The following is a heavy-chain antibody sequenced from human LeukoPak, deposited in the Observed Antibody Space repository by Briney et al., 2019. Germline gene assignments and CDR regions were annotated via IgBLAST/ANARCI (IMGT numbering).Heavy chain of an antibody. CDR1: GFTSSNSA. CDR2: ISGSGGST. Sequence: PGGSLRLSCAASGFTSSNSAMNWVRQAPGKGLEWVSAISGSGGSTYYADSVKGRFTISRDDSKNTLYLQMNSLRAEDTAVYYCANTYYYDSSEYYFDYWGQGTLVTVSS. CDR3: ANTYYYDSSEYYFDY. D-gene: IGHD3-22*01. V-gene: IGHV3-23*01. J-gene: IGHJ4*02.